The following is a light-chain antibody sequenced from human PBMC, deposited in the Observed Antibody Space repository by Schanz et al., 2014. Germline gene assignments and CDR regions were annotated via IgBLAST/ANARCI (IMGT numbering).Light chain of an antibody. CDR3: QQYGSSPIT. Sequence: EIVMTQSPATLSVSPGGRATLSCRASQNIGSNLAWYQQRPGQAPRLLIYGASSRATGIPARFSGSGSGTDFTLTISTLEPEDFAVYYCQQYGSSPITFGQGTRLEIK. V-gene: IGKV3-20*01. CDR2: GAS. CDR1: QNIGSN. J-gene: IGKJ5*01.